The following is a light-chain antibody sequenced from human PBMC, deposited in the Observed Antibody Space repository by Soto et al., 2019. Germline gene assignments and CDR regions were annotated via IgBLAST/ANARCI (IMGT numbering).Light chain of an antibody. CDR2: GNS. Sequence: QSVLTQPPSVSGAPGQRVTISCTGSSSNIGAGYDVHWYQQLPGTAPKVLIYGNSNRPSGVPDRFSGSKSGTSVFLAITGLQTEDEADYYCQAYDSSLRGVVFGGGTKLTVL. CDR1: SSNIGAGYD. CDR3: QAYDSSLRGVV. V-gene: IGLV1-40*01. J-gene: IGLJ2*01.